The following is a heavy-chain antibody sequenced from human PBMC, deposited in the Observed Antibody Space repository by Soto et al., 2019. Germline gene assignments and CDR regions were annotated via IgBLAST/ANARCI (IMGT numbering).Heavy chain of an antibody. D-gene: IGHD3-22*01. CDR3: ARGYYYDSSGYSYYYYGIDV. Sequence: SETLSLTCAVYGGSFSGYYWSWIRQPPGKGLEWIGEINHSGSTNYNPSLKSRVTISVDTSKNQFYLKLSSLTAADTAVYYCARGYYYDSSGYSYYYYGIDVWGQGTTVTVSS. V-gene: IGHV4-34*01. J-gene: IGHJ6*02. CDR2: INHSGST. CDR1: GGSFSGYY.